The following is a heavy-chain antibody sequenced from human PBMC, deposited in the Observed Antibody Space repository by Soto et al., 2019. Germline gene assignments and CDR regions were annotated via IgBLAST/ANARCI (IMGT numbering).Heavy chain of an antibody. CDR1: GFTFSSYA. V-gene: IGHV3-23*01. J-gene: IGHJ4*02. CDR2: ISGSGGST. D-gene: IGHD3-3*01. CDR3: ASIYDFWSGYYSNADFDY. Sequence: GGSLRLSCAASGFTFSSYAMSWVRQAPGKGLEWVPAISGSGGSTYYADSVKGRFTISRDNSKNTLYLQMNSLRAEDTAVYYCASIYDFWSGYYSNADFDYWGQGTLVTLSS.